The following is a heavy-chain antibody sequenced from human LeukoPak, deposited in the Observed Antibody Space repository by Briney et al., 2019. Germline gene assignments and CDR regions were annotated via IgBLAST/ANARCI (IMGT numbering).Heavy chain of an antibody. V-gene: IGHV4-4*07. CDR3: ASGIAARPSAYYYMDV. CDR2: IYTSGST. D-gene: IGHD6-6*01. Sequence: SETLSLTCTVSGGSISSYYWSWIRQPAGKGLEWIGRIYTSGSTNYNPSLKSRVTMSVDTSKNQFSLKLSSVTAADTAVYYCASGIAARPSAYYYMDVWGKGTTVTVSS. CDR1: GGSISSYY. J-gene: IGHJ6*03.